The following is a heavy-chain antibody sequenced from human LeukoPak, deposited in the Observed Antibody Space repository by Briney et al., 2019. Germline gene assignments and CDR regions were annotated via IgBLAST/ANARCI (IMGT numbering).Heavy chain of an antibody. V-gene: IGHV1-24*01. J-gene: IGHJ4*02. CDR1: GYTLTELS. CDR3: ATGYDSSGPIDY. Sequence: ASVKVSCKVSGYTLTELSMHWVRQAPGKGLEWMGGFDPEDGETIYAQKFQGRVTMTEDTSTDTAYMELSSLRPEDTAVYYCATGYDSSGPIDYWGQGTLVTVSS. D-gene: IGHD3-22*01. CDR2: FDPEDGET.